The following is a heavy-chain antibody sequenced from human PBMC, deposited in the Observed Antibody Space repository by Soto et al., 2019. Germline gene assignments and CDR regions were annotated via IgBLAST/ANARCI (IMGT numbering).Heavy chain of an antibody. CDR3: ALAARFNWFDP. CDR1: GGTFSRYA. CDR2: IIPIFGTA. D-gene: IGHD6-6*01. Sequence: QVQLVQSGAEVKKPGSSVKVSCKASGGTFSRYAISWVRQAPGQGLEWMGGIIPIFGTANYAQKFQGRATITADESTSTAYMELSSLRSEDTAVYYCALAARFNWFDPWGQGTLVTVSS. V-gene: IGHV1-69*12. J-gene: IGHJ5*02.